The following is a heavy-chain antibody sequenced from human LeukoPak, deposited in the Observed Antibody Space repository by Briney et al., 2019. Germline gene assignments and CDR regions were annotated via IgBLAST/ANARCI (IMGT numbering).Heavy chain of an antibody. V-gene: IGHV3-23*01. Sequence: GGSLRLSCAASGFTFSSYAMSWVRQAPGKGLEWVSAISGSGGSTYYADSVKGRFTISRDNSKNTLYLQMNSLRAEDTAVYYCAKEQRGYSGYDPYFDYWGQGTLVTVSS. CDR1: GFTFSSYA. D-gene: IGHD5-12*01. J-gene: IGHJ4*02. CDR2: ISGSGGST. CDR3: AKEQRGYSGYDPYFDY.